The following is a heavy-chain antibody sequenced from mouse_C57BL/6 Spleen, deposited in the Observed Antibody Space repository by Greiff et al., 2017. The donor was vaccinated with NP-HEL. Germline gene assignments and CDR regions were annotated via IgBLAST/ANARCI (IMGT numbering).Heavy chain of an antibody. CDR2: IRNKANGYTT. CDR1: GFTFTDYY. J-gene: IGHJ1*03. CDR3: ARDLGPWYFDV. Sequence: EVHLVESGGGLVQPGGSLSLSCAASGFTFTDYYMSWVRQPPGKALEWLGFIRNKANGYTTEYSASVKGRFTISRDNSQSILYLQKNSLRAEDSATYYCARDLGPWYFDVWGTGTTVTVSS. V-gene: IGHV7-3*01.